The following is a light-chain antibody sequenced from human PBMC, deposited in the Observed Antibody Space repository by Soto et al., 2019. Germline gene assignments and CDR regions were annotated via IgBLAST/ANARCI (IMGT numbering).Light chain of an antibody. CDR1: SSDVGSYNL. CDR3: CSYARRSTLV. Sequence: QSALTQPASVSGSPGQSITISCTGTSSDVGSYNLVSWYQQHPGKAPKLMIYEDSKRPSGVSNRFFGSKSGNTASLTISGLQAEDEADYFCCSYARRSTLVFGGGTKLTVL. J-gene: IGLJ3*02. CDR2: EDS. V-gene: IGLV2-23*01.